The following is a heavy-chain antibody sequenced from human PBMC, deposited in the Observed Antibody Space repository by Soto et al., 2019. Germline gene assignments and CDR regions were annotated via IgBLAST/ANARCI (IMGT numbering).Heavy chain of an antibody. V-gene: IGHV3-23*01. CDR2: ISGSGGST. CDR3: AKVLGPPPSSYRYYYYGMEV. J-gene: IGHJ6*01. D-gene: IGHD6-6*01. Sequence: LRLSFAASGFTFSSYAMSWVRQAPGKVLEWVSAISGSGGSTYYADSVKGRFTISRDNSKNTLYLQMNSLRAEDTAVYYYAKVLGPPPSSYRYYYYGMEVWGQGTTVSVSS. CDR1: GFTFSSYA.